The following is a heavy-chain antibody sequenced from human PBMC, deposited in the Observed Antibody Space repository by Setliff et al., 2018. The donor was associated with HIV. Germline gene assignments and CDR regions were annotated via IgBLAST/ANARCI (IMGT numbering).Heavy chain of an antibody. CDR1: GGSTDSGSYY. CDR2: MYYTGST. V-gene: IGHV4-39*02. CDR3: ARDGYSSSWYVISGSFDY. D-gene: IGHD6-13*01. J-gene: IGHJ4*02. Sequence: SETLSLTCTVSGGSTDSGSYYWAWIRQPPGKGLEWIGSMYYTGSTYYNPSLKSRVTISIDTSKNQFSLKLNSVTAADTAMYYCARDGYSSSWYVISGSFDYWGQGILVTVSS.